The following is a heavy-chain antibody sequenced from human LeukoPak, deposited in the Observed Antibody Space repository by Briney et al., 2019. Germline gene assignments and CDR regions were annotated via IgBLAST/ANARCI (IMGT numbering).Heavy chain of an antibody. Sequence: GGSLRLSCAASGFTFSSYSMNWVRQAPGKGLEWVSSISSSSSYIYYADSVKGRFTISRDNAKNSLYLQMNSLRAEDTAVCYCARPADSSGWYVYWGQGTLVTVSS. CDR3: ARPADSSGWYVY. CDR1: GFTFSSYS. V-gene: IGHV3-21*01. J-gene: IGHJ4*02. D-gene: IGHD6-19*01. CDR2: ISSSSSYI.